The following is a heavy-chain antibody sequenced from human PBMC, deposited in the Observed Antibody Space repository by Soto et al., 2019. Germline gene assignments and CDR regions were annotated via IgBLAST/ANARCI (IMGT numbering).Heavy chain of an antibody. CDR2: ISSSGNII. Sequence: GSLLRSSSAPGFAFSDYQMSSARQAPGKGPEWISCISSSGNIIFYADSVKGRFTISRDNAQNSLFLQMNNPRDEDTAAYYRGRLYY. V-gene: IGHV3-11*01. CDR3: GRLYY. J-gene: IGHJ6*01. CDR1: GFAFSDYQ.